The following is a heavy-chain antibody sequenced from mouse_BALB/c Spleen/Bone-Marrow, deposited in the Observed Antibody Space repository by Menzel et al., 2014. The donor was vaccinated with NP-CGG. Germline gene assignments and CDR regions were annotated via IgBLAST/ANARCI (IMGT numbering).Heavy chain of an antibody. CDR2: ISSGSSTI. J-gene: IGHJ4*01. CDR1: GFTFSSFG. D-gene: IGHD2-2*01. CDR3: ARSPYGYDGRDY. V-gene: IGHV5-17*02. Sequence: DVMLVESGGGLVQPGGSRKLSCAASGFTFSSFGMHWVRQAPEKGLEWVAYISSGSSTIYYADTVKGRFTISRDNPKNPLFLQMTSLRSEDTAMYYCARSPYGYDGRDYWGQGTSVTVSS.